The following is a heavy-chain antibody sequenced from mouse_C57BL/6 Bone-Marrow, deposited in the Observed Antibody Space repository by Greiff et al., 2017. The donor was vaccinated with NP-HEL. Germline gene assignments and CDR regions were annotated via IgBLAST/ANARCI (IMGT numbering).Heavy chain of an antibody. CDR3: ARGLIYYEYDGPWFAY. J-gene: IGHJ3*01. D-gene: IGHD2-4*01. V-gene: IGHV1-69*01. CDR2: IDPSDSYT. Sequence: QVQLQQPGAELVMPGASVKLSCKASGYTFTSYWMHWVKQRPGQGLEWIGEIDPSDSYTNYNQKFKGKSPLTVDKSSSTAYMQLSSLTSEDSAVYYCARGLIYYEYDGPWFAYWGQGTLVTVSA. CDR1: GYTFTSYW.